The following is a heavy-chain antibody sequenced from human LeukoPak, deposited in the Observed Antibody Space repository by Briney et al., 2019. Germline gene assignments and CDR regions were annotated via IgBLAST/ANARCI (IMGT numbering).Heavy chain of an antibody. CDR1: GFTFSSSE. D-gene: IGHD1-1*01. J-gene: IGHJ5*02. Sequence: GGSLRLSCAASGFTFSSSEVNWVRQAPGKGLEWVSHISSSGSTIYYGDSVKGRFIISRDNAKNSLYLQMNSLRVEDTAVYYCARSPVQPRFYWFDLWGQGTLVTVSS. CDR3: ARSPVQPRFYWFDL. CDR2: ISSSGSTI. V-gene: IGHV3-48*03.